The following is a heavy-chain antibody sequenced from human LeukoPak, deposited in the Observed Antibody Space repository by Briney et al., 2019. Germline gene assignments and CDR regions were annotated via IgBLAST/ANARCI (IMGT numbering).Heavy chain of an antibody. Sequence: ASVKVSCKVSGYTPTELSMHWVRQAPGKGLEWMGGFDPEDGETIYAQKFQGRVTMTEDTSTDTAYMELSSLRSEDTAVYYCATWGVRQIYYDYVWGSYRYAYFQHWGQGTLVTVSS. CDR3: ATWGVRQIYYDYVWGSYRYAYFQH. D-gene: IGHD3-16*02. CDR2: FDPEDGET. V-gene: IGHV1-24*01. CDR1: GYTPTELS. J-gene: IGHJ1*01.